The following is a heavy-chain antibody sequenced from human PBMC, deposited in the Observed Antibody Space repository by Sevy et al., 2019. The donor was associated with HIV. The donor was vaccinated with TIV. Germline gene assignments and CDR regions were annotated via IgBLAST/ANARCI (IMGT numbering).Heavy chain of an antibody. D-gene: IGHD4-17*01. V-gene: IGHV3-30-3*01. J-gene: IGHJ6*02. Sequence: GGSLRLSCVASEFAFSNYYEMHWVRQAPGKGLEWVALISYDGSDKYYADSVKGRFTISRDNFKNTLFLQMNSLTTEDTAVYYCARPRANYVDHYFFYAMDVWGQGTTVTVSS. CDR2: ISYDGSDK. CDR1: EFAFSNYY. CDR3: ARPRANYVDHYFFYAMDV.